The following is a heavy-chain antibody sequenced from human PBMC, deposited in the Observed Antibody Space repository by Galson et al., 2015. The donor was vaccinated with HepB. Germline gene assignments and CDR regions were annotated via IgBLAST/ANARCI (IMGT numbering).Heavy chain of an antibody. V-gene: IGHV3-53*01. Sequence: SLRLSCAASGFIVSSSYMSWVRQAPGKGLEWVSLIYSGGSTYFADSVQGRFTISRDSSKNTLYLQMNCLRAEDTAMYYCASVSRNYFYHGMDVWGRGTTVTVSS. CDR2: IYSGGST. D-gene: IGHD3-10*01. CDR1: GFIVSSSY. J-gene: IGHJ6*02. CDR3: ASVSRNYFYHGMDV.